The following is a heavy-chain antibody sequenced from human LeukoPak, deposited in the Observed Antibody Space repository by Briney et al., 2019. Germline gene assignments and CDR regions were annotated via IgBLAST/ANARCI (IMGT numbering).Heavy chain of an antibody. Sequence: ASVKVSCKASGYTFTGYYMHWVRQATGQGLEWMGWMNPNSGNTGHAQKFQGRVTMTRDTSISTAYMELSSLRSEDTAVYYCARDRYPYGRDVWGQGTTVTVSS. CDR2: MNPNSGNT. J-gene: IGHJ6*02. D-gene: IGHD1-1*01. CDR1: GYTFTGYY. CDR3: ARDRYPYGRDV. V-gene: IGHV1-8*02.